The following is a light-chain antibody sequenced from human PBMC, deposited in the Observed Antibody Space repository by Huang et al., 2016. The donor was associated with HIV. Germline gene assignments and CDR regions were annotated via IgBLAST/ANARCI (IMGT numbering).Light chain of an antibody. J-gene: IGKJ1*01. V-gene: IGKV1-39*01. Sequence: DMQMTQSPSSLSASVGDRVTITCRASQSISSNLHWYQHEPGKAPKLLIYAASTLQSGVPSRFSGSGSGTDFTLTINSLQPEDFATYYCQQSKITPWTFGQGTKVEIK. CDR1: QSISSN. CDR3: QQSKITPWT. CDR2: AAS.